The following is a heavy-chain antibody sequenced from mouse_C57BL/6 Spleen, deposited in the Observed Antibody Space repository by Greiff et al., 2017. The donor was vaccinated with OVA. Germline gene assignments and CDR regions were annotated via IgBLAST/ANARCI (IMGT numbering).Heavy chain of an antibody. CDR3: ASFITTVPWFAY. D-gene: IGHD1-1*01. J-gene: IGHJ3*01. CDR2: ISSGGSYT. V-gene: IGHV5-6*01. Sequence: EVQVVESGGDLVKPGGSLKLSCAASGFTFSSYGMSWVRQTPDKRLEWVATISSGGSYTYYPDSVKGRFTISRDNAKNTLYLQMSSLKSEDTAMYYCASFITTVPWFAYWGQGTLVTVSA. CDR1: GFTFSSYG.